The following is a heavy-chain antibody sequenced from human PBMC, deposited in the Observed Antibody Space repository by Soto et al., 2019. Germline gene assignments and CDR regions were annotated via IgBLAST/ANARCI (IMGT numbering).Heavy chain of an antibody. Sequence: QVQLVESGGGVVQPGRSLRLSCAASGFTFSSYGMHWVRQAPGKGLEWVAVISYDRSNKYYADSVKGRFTISRDNSKNTLYLQMNSLRGEDTAVYYCAKDGGDCSSTSCYNYYYYYGMDVWGQGTTVTVSS. CDR1: GFTFSSYG. J-gene: IGHJ6*02. V-gene: IGHV3-30*18. D-gene: IGHD2-2*02. CDR3: AKDGGDCSSTSCYNYYYYYGMDV. CDR2: ISYDRSNK.